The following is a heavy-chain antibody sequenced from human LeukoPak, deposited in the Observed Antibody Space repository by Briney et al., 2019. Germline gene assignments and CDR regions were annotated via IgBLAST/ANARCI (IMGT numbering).Heavy chain of an antibody. CDR3: AKDRYSSGYYYLDY. CDR2: ISWNSGSI. V-gene: IGHV3-9*01. Sequence: GRSLRLSCAASGFTFDDYAMHWVRHAPGKGLEWVSGISWNSGSIGYADSVKGRFTISRDNAKNPLYLQMNSLRAEDTALYYCAKDRYSSGYYYLDYWGQGTLVTVSS. D-gene: IGHD3-22*01. CDR1: GFTFDDYA. J-gene: IGHJ4*02.